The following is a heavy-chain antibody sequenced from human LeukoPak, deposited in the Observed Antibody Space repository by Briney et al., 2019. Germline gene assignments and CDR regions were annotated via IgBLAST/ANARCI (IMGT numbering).Heavy chain of an antibody. D-gene: IGHD2-2*01. CDR2: ISGSGGST. V-gene: IGHV3-23*01. J-gene: IGHJ4*02. CDR1: AFTFTTYA. CDR3: AKDYPRSKVEPATFFDF. Sequence: PGGSLRLSCAASAFTFTTYAMSWVRQAPGKGLEWVSGISGSGGSTYYADSVKGRFTISRDNSKNTLYLQMNSLRAEDTAVYYCAKDYPRSKVEPATFFDFWGQGTLVTVSS.